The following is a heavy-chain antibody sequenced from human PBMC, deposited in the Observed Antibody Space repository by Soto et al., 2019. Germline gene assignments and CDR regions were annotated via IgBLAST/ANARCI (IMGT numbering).Heavy chain of an antibody. V-gene: IGHV3-74*01. CDR1: GFIFKMYW. Sequence: GGSLRLSCAASGFIFKMYWMHWVRQSPGKGLVWISRIYNDGTYSDYADPVRGRFTISRDNVNDTLYLQMNNLRAEDSGLYYCTRGPRPISTGTGAYWGQGTQVTVSS. CDR2: IYNDGTYS. CDR3: TRGPRPISTGTGAY. D-gene: IGHD3-10*01. J-gene: IGHJ4*02.